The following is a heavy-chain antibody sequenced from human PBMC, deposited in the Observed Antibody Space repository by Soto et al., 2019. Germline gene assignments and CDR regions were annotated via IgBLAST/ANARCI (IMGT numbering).Heavy chain of an antibody. J-gene: IGHJ5*02. V-gene: IGHV1-3*01. CDR1: GYTFTSYA. Sequence: GASVKVSCKASGYTFTSYAMHWVRQAPGQRLEWMGWINAGNGNTKYSQKFQGRVTITRDTSASTAYMELSSLRSEDTAVYYCARDEYYDSSGYDWFDPWGQGTLVTVSS. CDR3: ARDEYYDSSGYDWFDP. CDR2: INAGNGNT. D-gene: IGHD3-22*01.